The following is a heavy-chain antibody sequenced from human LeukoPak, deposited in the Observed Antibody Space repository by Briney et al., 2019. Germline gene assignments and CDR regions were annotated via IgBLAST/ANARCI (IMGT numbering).Heavy chain of an antibody. CDR3: ARDGVVRYCSGGSCYRTTTDY. V-gene: IGHV1-8*01. CDR2: MNPNSGNT. J-gene: IGHJ4*02. Sequence: GASVKVSCKASGYTFTSYDINWVRQATGQGLEWMGWMNPNSGNTGYAQKFQGRVTMTRNTSISTAYMELSSLRSVDTAVYYCARDGVVRYCSGGSCYRTTTDYWGQGTLVTVSS. CDR1: GYTFTSYD. D-gene: IGHD2-15*01.